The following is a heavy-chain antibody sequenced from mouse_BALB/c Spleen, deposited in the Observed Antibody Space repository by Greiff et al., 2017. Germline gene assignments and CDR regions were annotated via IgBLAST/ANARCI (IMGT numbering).Heavy chain of an antibody. V-gene: IGHV5-4*02. J-gene: IGHJ2*01. CDR3: ARDGGYDGYYFDY. D-gene: IGHD2-3*01. Sequence: EVQLVESGGGLVKPGGSLKLSCAASGFTFSDYYMYWVRQTPEKRLEWVATISDGGSYTYYPDSVKGRFTISRDNAKNNLYLQMSSLKSEDTAMYYCARDGGYDGYYFDYWGQGTTLTVSS. CDR2: ISDGGSYT. CDR1: GFTFSDYY.